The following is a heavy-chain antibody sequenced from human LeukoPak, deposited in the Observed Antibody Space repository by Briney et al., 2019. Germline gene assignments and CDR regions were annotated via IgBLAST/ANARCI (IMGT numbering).Heavy chain of an antibody. V-gene: IGHV3-74*01. Sequence: GGSLRLSCAASGFTFSSYWMHWVRQAPGKGLVWVSRINSDGSSTSYADSVKGRFTISRDNAKNTLYVQMNSLRAEDTAVYYCAGGGYSYGYLIDYWGQGTLATVSS. CDR3: AGGGYSYGYLIDY. J-gene: IGHJ4*02. CDR1: GFTFSSYW. CDR2: INSDGSST. D-gene: IGHD5-18*01.